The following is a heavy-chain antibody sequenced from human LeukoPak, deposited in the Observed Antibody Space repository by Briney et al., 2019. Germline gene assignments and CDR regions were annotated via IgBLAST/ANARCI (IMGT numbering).Heavy chain of an antibody. CDR1: GGSISSSNW. D-gene: IGHD3-10*01. CDR3: ARGPRRAIITD. V-gene: IGHV4-4*02. CDR2: IYHSGST. Sequence: SETLSLTCAVSGGSISSSNWWSWVRQPPGKGLEWIGEIYHSGSTNYNPSLKSRVTISVDTPKNHFSLKLSSVTAADTAVYYCARGPRRAIITDWGQGTLVTVSS. J-gene: IGHJ4*02.